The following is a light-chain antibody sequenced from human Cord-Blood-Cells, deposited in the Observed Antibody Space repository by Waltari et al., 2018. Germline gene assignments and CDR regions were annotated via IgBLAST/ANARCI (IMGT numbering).Light chain of an antibody. Sequence: DIQMTQSPSSLSASVGDRVTITGRASQSISSYLNWYQQKPGKAPKLLIYAASSLQSGVPSRFRGSGSGTDCTLTISTLQPEGFATYYGQQSYSTARTCGQGTKVESK. V-gene: IGKV1-39*01. J-gene: IGKJ1*01. CDR2: AAS. CDR3: QQSYSTART. CDR1: QSISSY.